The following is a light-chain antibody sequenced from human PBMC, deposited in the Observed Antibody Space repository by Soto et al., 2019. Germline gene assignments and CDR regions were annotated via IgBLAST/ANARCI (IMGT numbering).Light chain of an antibody. Sequence: DIQMTQSPSTLSASVGDRVIITCQASQDISTSLNWYQQKPGRAPKLLIYDASNLATGVPSWFSGSGSGTDFTFTISSLQPEDIATYYCQHYHHLPITFGQGTRPEN. CDR1: QDISTS. CDR2: DAS. J-gene: IGKJ5*01. CDR3: QHYHHLPIT. V-gene: IGKV1-33*01.